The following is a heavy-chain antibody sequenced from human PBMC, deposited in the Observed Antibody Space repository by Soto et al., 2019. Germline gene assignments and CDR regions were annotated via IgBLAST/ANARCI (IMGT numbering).Heavy chain of an antibody. CDR3: ARDAYGDPTRFDY. Sequence: SETLSLTCTVSGGSISSYYWSWIRQPPGKGLEWIGYIYYSGSTNYNPSLKSRVTISVDTSKNQFSLKLSSVTAADTAVYYCARDAYGDPTRFDYWGQGTLVTVSS. J-gene: IGHJ4*02. D-gene: IGHD4-17*01. CDR1: GGSISSYY. V-gene: IGHV4-59*01. CDR2: IYYSGST.